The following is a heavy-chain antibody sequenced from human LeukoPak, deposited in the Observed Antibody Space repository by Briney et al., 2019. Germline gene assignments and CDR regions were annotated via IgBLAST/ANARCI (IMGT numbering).Heavy chain of an antibody. Sequence: GGSLRLSCVASGFTFSYYEMNWVRQAPGKGLEWVSYIVGTGGSAVAPIKYAYSVKGRFTISRDNAKNSLYLQMNTLRAEDTGVYYCARDSGTGPDIWGQGTLVTVSS. J-gene: IGHJ3*02. CDR2: IVGTGGSAVAPI. CDR3: ARDSGTGPDI. V-gene: IGHV3-48*03. CDR1: GFTFSYYE. D-gene: IGHD3/OR15-3a*01.